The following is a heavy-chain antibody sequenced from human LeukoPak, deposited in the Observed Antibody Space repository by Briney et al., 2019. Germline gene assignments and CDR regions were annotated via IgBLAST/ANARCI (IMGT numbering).Heavy chain of an antibody. Sequence: PGGSLRLSCAASGFTVSSNYMSWVRQAPGKGLGWVSVIYSGGSTYYADSVKGRFTISRDNSKNTLYLQMNSLRAEDTAVYYCAISSLAYSSGWYPLDYWGQGTLVTVSS. J-gene: IGHJ4*02. CDR1: GFTVSSNY. D-gene: IGHD6-19*01. CDR3: AISSLAYSSGWYPLDY. CDR2: IYSGGST. V-gene: IGHV3-66*02.